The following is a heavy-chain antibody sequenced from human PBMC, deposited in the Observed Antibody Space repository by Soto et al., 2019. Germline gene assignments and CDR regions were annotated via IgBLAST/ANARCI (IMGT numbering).Heavy chain of an antibody. Sequence: GGSLRLSCSASGFTFGDYAMSWVRQAPGKGLEWVGFIRSKAYGGTTEYAASVEGRFTISRDDSKSIAYLQMSSLKSDDTAVYYCATWHEREHAYDVWGQGTTVTVSS. J-gene: IGHJ3*01. CDR2: IRSKAYGGTT. D-gene: IGHD1-1*01. CDR3: ATWHEREHAYDV. V-gene: IGHV3-49*04. CDR1: GFTFGDYA.